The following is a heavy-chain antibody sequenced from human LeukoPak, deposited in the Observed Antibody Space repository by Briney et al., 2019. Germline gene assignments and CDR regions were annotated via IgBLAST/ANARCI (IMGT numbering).Heavy chain of an antibody. CDR2: IYYSGST. D-gene: IGHD6-13*01. J-gene: IGHJ5*02. Sequence: SETLSLTCTVSGGSISSYYWSWIRQPPGKGLEWIGFIYYSGSTNYNPSLKSRVTISVDTSKNQFFLNLRSVTAADTAVYYCARDQGIAAAGRLNWFDPWGQGTLVTVSS. CDR3: ARDQGIAAAGRLNWFDP. V-gene: IGHV4-59*01. CDR1: GGSISSYY.